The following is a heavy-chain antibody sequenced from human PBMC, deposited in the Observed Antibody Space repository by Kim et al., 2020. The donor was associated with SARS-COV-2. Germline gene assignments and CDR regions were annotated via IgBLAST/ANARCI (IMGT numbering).Heavy chain of an antibody. CDR3: ASYLGGVSGIDY. CDR2: IYYSGST. CDR1: GGSISSSSYY. Sequence: SETLSLTCTVSGGSISSSSYYWGWIRQPPGKGLEWIGSIYYSGSTYYNPSLKSRVTISVDTSKNQFSLKLSSVTAADTAVYYCASYLGGVSGIDYWGQGTLVTVSS. J-gene: IGHJ4*02. V-gene: IGHV4-39*01. D-gene: IGHD3-3*01.